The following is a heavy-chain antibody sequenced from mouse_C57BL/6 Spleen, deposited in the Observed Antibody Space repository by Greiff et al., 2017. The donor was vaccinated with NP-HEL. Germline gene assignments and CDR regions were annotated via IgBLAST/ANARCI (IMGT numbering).Heavy chain of an antibody. CDR1: GFTFSSYT. J-gene: IGHJ4*01. Sequence: DVHLVESGGGLVKPGGSLKLSCAASGFTFSSYTMSWVRQTPEKRLEWVATISGGGGNTYYPDSVKGRFTISRDNAKNTLYLQMSSLRSEDTALYYCARSADYYGNYAMDYWGQGTSVTVSS. V-gene: IGHV5-9*01. D-gene: IGHD1-1*01. CDR3: ARSADYYGNYAMDY. CDR2: ISGGGGNT.